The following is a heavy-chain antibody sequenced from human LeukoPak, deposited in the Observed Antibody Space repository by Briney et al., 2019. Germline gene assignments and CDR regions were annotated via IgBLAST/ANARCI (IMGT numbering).Heavy chain of an antibody. CDR2: FDPEDGGT. V-gene: IGHV1-24*01. CDR1: GYTLTELS. CDR3: ARDDSGYYYMDV. J-gene: IGHJ6*03. Sequence: ASVKVSCKVSGYTLTELSMHWVRQAPGKGLEWMGGFDPEDGGTIYAQKFQGRVTMTEDTSTDTAYMELSSLRSEDTAVYYCARDDSGYYYMDVWGKGTTVTVSS. D-gene: IGHD1-26*01.